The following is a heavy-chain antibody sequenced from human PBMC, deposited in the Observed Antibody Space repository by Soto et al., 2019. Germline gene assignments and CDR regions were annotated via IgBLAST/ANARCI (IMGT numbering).Heavy chain of an antibody. J-gene: IGHJ4*02. V-gene: IGHV1-18*01. CDR3: ARVPVIGFRQQLVLELDY. CDR2: ISAYNGNT. Sequence: ASVKVSCKASGYTFTSYGISWVRQAPGQGLEWMGWISAYNGNTNYAQKLQGRVIMTTDTSTSTAYMELRSLRSDDTAVYYCARVPVIGFRQQLVLELDYWGQGTLVTVPQ. D-gene: IGHD6-13*01. CDR1: GYTFTSYG.